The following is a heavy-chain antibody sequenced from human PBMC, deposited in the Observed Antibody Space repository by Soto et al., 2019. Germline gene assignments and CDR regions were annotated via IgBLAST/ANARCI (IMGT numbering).Heavy chain of an antibody. CDR2: ISSSSSYI. D-gene: IGHD4-17*01. CDR1: GFTFSSYS. CDR3: ARDRATVTTGYYYYGMDV. J-gene: IGHJ6*02. V-gene: IGHV3-21*01. Sequence: PGGSLRLSCAASGFTFSSYSMNWVRQAPGKGLEWVSSISSSSSYIYYADSVKGRFTISRDNAKNSLYLQMNSLRAEDMAVYYCARDRATVTTGYYYYGMDVWGQGTTVTVSS.